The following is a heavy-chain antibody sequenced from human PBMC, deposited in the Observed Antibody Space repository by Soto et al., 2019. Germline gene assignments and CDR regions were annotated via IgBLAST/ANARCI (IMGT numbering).Heavy chain of an antibody. D-gene: IGHD3-3*01. CDR3: VRQGSLEFLLVDY. J-gene: IGHJ4*02. CDR2: IYYSGRT. CDR1: VDSTTSDSFY. V-gene: IGHV4-39*01. Sequence: QLQVQESGPGLVKPSETLSLTCTVSVDSTTSDSFYWGWIRQSPGKGLEGIGSIYYSGRTYYNPSLKSRLIISIDTSRNQLSLSLTSVTAADTALSYCVRQGSLEFLLVDYWGQGAPVTVSP.